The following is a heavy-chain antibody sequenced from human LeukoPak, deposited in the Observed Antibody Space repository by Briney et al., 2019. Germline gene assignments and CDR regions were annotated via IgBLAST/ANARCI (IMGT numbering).Heavy chain of an antibody. D-gene: IGHD2-2*01. CDR2: IYTSGST. Sequence: PSETLSLTCTVSGGSISSGSYYWSWIRQPAGKGLEWIGRIYTSGSTNYNPSLKSRVTISVDTSKNQFSLKLSSVTAADTAVYYCVRERLTVGYCSSTSCYPPYNWFDPWGQGTLVTVSS. V-gene: IGHV4-61*02. CDR3: VRERLTVGYCSSTSCYPPYNWFDP. CDR1: GGSISSGSYY. J-gene: IGHJ5*02.